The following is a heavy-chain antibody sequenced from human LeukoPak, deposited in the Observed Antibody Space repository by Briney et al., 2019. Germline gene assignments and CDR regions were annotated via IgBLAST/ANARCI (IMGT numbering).Heavy chain of an antibody. J-gene: IGHJ4*02. Sequence: SETLSLTCAVYGGSFSGYYWSWIRQPPGKGLEWIGEINHSGSTNYNPSLKSRVTISVDTSKDQFSLKLSSVTAADTAVYYCARGRVGARPGELDYWGQGTLVIVSS. V-gene: IGHV4-34*01. CDR1: GGSFSGYY. CDR2: INHSGST. CDR3: ARGRVGARPGELDY. D-gene: IGHD1-26*01.